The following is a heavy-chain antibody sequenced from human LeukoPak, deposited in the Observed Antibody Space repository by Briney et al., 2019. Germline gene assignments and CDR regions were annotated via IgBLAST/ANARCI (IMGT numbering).Heavy chain of an antibody. CDR1: GGSISSGDYY. Sequence: SETLSLTCTVSGGSISSGDYYWSWIRQPPGKGLEWIGYIYYSGSTYYNPSLKSRVTISVDTSKNQFSLKLSSVTAADTAVYYCVTTASAVADSDYWGQGTLVTVSS. J-gene: IGHJ4*02. V-gene: IGHV4-30-4*01. CDR2: IYYSGST. D-gene: IGHD6-19*01. CDR3: VTTASAVADSDY.